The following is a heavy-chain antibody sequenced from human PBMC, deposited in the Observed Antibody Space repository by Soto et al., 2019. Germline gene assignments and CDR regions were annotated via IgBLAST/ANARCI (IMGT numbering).Heavy chain of an antibody. CDR2: ISSSSSTI. J-gene: IGHJ3*02. CDR3: ARDRTDCGGDCYSSLFAFDI. D-gene: IGHD2-21*02. Sequence: GGSLRLSCAASGFTFSSYSMNWVRQAPGKGLEWVSYISSSSSTIYYADSVKGRFTITRDNAKNSLYLQMNSLRDEDTAVYYCARDRTDCGGDCYSSLFAFDIWGQGTMVTVSS. V-gene: IGHV3-48*02. CDR1: GFTFSSYS.